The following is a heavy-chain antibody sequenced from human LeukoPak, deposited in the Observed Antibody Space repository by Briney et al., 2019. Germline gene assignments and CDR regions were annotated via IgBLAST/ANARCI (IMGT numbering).Heavy chain of an antibody. Sequence: GGSLRLSCAASGFTFDDYAMHWVRQAPGKGLEWVSGISWDSDSIGYADSVKGRFTTSRDNAKNSLHLQMNSLRVEDTALYYCAKDLEMATTPLGDAFDIWGQGTMVTVSS. CDR2: ISWDSDSI. D-gene: IGHD5-24*01. CDR1: GFTFDDYA. CDR3: AKDLEMATTPLGDAFDI. J-gene: IGHJ3*02. V-gene: IGHV3-9*01.